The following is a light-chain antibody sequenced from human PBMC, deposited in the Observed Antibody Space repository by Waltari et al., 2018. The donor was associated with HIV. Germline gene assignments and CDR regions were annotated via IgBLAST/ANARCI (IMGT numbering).Light chain of an antibody. CDR3: AAWDDSLNGYV. Sequence: QSVLTQPPSASGTPGQRVTISCSGSSSNIGSNTVNWYQQLPGTAPNPLTYSNDKRPSGVPDRFSGSKSGTSASLAISGLQSEDEADYYCAAWDDSLNGYVFGTGTKVTVL. CDR2: SND. CDR1: SSNIGSNT. V-gene: IGLV1-44*01. J-gene: IGLJ1*01.